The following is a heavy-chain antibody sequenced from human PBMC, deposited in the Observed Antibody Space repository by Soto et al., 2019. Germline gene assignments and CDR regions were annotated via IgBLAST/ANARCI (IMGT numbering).Heavy chain of an antibody. V-gene: IGHV4-31*03. CDR2: FYYSGST. Sequence: QVQLQESGPGLVKPSQTLSLTCTVSGGSISTGGYYWNWIRQHPGKGLEWIGYFYYSGSTYYNPSPESRXTISVNTSKNQFSLKLSSVTAADTAVYYCARSVFPWGQGTLVTVSS. J-gene: IGHJ5*02. CDR3: ARSVFP. CDR1: GGSISTGGYY.